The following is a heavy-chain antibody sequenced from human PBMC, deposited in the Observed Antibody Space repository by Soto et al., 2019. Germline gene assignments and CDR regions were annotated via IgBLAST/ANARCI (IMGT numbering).Heavy chain of an antibody. CDR1: GGSISSSSYY. D-gene: IGHD3-10*01. CDR3: ARQRRFGELLPPLYMDV. J-gene: IGHJ6*03. V-gene: IGHV4-39*01. CDR2: IYYSGST. Sequence: PSETLSLTCTVSGGSISSSSYYWGWIRQPPGKGLEWIGSIYYSGSTYYNPSLKSRVTISVDTSKNQFSLKLSSVTAADTAVYYCARQRRFGELLPPLYMDVWGKGTTVTVSS.